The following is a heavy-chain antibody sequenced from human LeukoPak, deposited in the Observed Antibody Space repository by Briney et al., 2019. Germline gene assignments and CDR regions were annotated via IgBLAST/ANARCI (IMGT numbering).Heavy chain of an antibody. J-gene: IGHJ6*04. CDR2: ISGSGGST. CDR1: GFTFSSYA. Sequence: PGGSLRLSCAASGFTFSSYAMSWVRQAPGKGLEWVSTISGSGGSTYYADSVKGRFTISRDNSKNTLYLQMSSLRAEDTAVYYCAKALRGVEHGMDVWGKGTTVTVSS. CDR3: AKALRGVEHGMDV. V-gene: IGHV3-23*01. D-gene: IGHD3-10*01.